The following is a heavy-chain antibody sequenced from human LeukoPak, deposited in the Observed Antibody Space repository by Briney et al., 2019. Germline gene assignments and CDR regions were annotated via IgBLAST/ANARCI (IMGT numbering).Heavy chain of an antibody. V-gene: IGHV3-23*01. CDR2: ISGSGSGGST. D-gene: IGHD5-24*01. CDR3: AKSGYNRFDY. Sequence: QPGGSLRLSCAASGFPLSRSAMSWVRQAPGKGLEWVSNISGSGSGGSTYYADSVKGRFTISRDNSKNTLYLQMNSLRAEDTAVYYCAKSGYNRFDYWGQGTLVTVSS. J-gene: IGHJ4*02. CDR1: GFPLSRSA.